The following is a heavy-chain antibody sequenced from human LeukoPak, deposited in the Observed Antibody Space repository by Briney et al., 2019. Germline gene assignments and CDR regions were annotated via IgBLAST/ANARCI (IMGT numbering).Heavy chain of an antibody. CDR1: GFTFSSYW. V-gene: IGHV3-7*01. J-gene: IGHJ3*02. CDR2: IKQDGSQK. CDR3: ARGWGDCTTVSCYTGGDVFDM. D-gene: IGHD2-2*02. Sequence: GGSLRLSCVASGFTFSSYWRSWVRQAPGKGLEWVANIKQDGSQKYYVDSVKGRFTISRDNAKNSLFLQMNSLRAEDTAVYYCARGWGDCTTVSCYTGGDVFDMWGQGTMVTVSS.